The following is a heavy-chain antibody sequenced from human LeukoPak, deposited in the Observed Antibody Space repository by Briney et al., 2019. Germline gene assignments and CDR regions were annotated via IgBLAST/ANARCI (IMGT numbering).Heavy chain of an antibody. J-gene: IGHJ5*02. CDR3: ARGIADNWFGP. D-gene: IGHD6-13*01. CDR2: ISYSGST. CDR1: GGSIGSYY. V-gene: IGHV4-59*08. Sequence: SETLSLTCTVSGGSIGSYYWSWIRQPPGKGLEWIGYISYSGSTNYNPSLKSRVTMSVDTSKNQFSLKLSSVTAADTAVYYCARGIADNWFGPWGQGTLVTVSS.